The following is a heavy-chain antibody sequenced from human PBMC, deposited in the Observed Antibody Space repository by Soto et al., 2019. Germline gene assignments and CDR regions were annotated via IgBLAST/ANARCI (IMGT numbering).Heavy chain of an antibody. CDR2: ISYDGSNK. CDR3: ARMDGSGYYGSYFDY. J-gene: IGHJ4*02. CDR1: GFTFSSYA. D-gene: IGHD3-22*01. V-gene: IGHV3-30-3*01. Sequence: QVQLVESGGGVVQPGRSLRLSCAASGFTFSSYAMHWVRQAPGKGLARVAIISYDGSNKYYADSVKGRFTISRDNSKSTLFLQMNSLRAEDTAVYYCARMDGSGYYGSYFDYWGQGTLVTVSS.